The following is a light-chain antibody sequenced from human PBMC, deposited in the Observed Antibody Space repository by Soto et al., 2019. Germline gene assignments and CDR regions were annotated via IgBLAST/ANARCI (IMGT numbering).Light chain of an antibody. CDR1: QNVRTF. CDR2: GAS. J-gene: IGKJ1*01. Sequence: EVVLTQSPATLSLSPGERATLSCRASQNVRTFLDWYQQKPGQAPRLLIYGASNRATGIPARFSGSGSGTDFTLTISSLEPEDFAVYYCQQHSHWPPWTFGQGTSV. CDR3: QQHSHWPPWT. V-gene: IGKV3-11*01.